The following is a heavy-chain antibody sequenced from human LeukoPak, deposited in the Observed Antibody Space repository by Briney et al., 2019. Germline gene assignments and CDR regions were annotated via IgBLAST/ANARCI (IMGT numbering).Heavy chain of an antibody. CDR3: AGGPLTFYYDGSDYNAEYFRH. V-gene: IGHV4-30-4*01. Sequence: PSETLSLTCTVSGGSISSGNYYWSWIRQPPGKGLEWIGYIYYSGSTYYNPSLKSRVTISVDKSKNQFSLKLSSVTAADTAVYYCAGGPLTFYYDGSDYNAEYFRHWGQGTLVTVSS. CDR2: IYYSGST. CDR1: GGSISSGNYY. J-gene: IGHJ1*01. D-gene: IGHD3-22*01.